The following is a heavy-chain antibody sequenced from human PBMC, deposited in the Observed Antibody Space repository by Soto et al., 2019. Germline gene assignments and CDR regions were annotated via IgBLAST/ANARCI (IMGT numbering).Heavy chain of an antibody. CDR3: SRDVTHDNDEACYFDY. V-gene: IGHV5-51*01. CDR1: GYSFTSYW. CDR2: IYPGDSDT. D-gene: IGHD1-1*01. J-gene: IGHJ4*02. Sequence: GESLKISCKGSGYSFTSYWIGWVRQMPGKGLEWMGIIYPGDSDTRYSPSFQGQVTISADKSISTAYLQWSSLKASDTAMYYCSRDVTHDNDEACYFDYWGQGTLVTVSS.